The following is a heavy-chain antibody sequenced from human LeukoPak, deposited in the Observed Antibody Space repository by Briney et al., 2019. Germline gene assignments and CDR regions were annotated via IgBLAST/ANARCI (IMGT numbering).Heavy chain of an antibody. D-gene: IGHD3-10*01. V-gene: IGHV4-38-2*02. J-gene: IGHJ4*02. CDR3: ARSITMVRDWYD. Sequence: SETLSLTCTVSGYSISSGYYWGWIRQPPGKGLEWIGSIYHSGSTYYNPSLKSRVTISVDTSKNQFSLKLSSVTAADTAVYYCARSITMVRDWYDWGQGTLVTVSS. CDR2: IYHSGST. CDR1: GYSISSGYY.